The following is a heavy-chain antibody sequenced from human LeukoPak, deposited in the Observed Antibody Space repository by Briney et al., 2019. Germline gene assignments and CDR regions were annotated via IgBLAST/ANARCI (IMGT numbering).Heavy chain of an antibody. D-gene: IGHD6-13*01. CDR1: GGSISTYY. CDR3: ARDGRIAAAGTPYYYMGV. V-gene: IGHV4-59*01. Sequence: SETLSLTCTVSGGSISTYYWSWIRQPPGKGLEWIGYIYYSGSTNYNPSLKSRVTISVDTSKNQFSLKLGSVTAADTAVYYCARDGRIAAAGTPYYYMGVWGKGTTVTVSS. J-gene: IGHJ6*03. CDR2: IYYSGST.